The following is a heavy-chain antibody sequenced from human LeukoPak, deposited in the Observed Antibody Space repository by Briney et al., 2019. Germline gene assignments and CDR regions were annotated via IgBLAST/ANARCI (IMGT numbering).Heavy chain of an antibody. CDR1: GFTFSSYG. CDR3: ATELIRGTQVIDY. CDR2: ILSDGRNK. J-gene: IGHJ4*02. D-gene: IGHD1-1*01. Sequence: PGRSLRLSCAASGFTFSSYGMHWVRLAPGKGLEWVAVILSDGRNKYYADSVKGRFTISRDNSKNALYVQMNSLRADDTAVYYCATELIRGTQVIDYWGQGTLVTVSS. V-gene: IGHV3-30*03.